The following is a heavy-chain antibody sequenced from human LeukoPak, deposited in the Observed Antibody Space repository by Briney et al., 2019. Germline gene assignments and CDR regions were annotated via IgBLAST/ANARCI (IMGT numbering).Heavy chain of an antibody. Sequence: GGSLRLSCAASGFTFSSYGMHWVRQAPGKGLEWVAFIRYDGSNKYYADSVKGRFTISRDNSKNTLYLQMNSPRAEDTAVYYCAKDQNPMIVVVITSPLDYWGQGTLVTVSS. J-gene: IGHJ4*02. CDR1: GFTFSSYG. V-gene: IGHV3-30*02. CDR2: IRYDGSNK. CDR3: AKDQNPMIVVVITSPLDY. D-gene: IGHD3-22*01.